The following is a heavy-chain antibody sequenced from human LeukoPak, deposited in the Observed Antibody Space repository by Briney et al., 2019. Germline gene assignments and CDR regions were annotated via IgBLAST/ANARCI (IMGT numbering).Heavy chain of an antibody. CDR1: GYNFNIYG. Sequence: ASVKVSCKASGYNFNIYGLTWVRQAPGQGLEWMGWISASNGQTNYAQKLQGRVTMTTDTSTSTAYMELRSLRSDDTAVYYCARDPRIAAAWGLGSDFQHWGQGTLVTVSS. CDR3: ARDPRIAAAWGLGSDFQH. CDR2: ISASNGQT. J-gene: IGHJ1*01. V-gene: IGHV1-18*01. D-gene: IGHD6-13*01.